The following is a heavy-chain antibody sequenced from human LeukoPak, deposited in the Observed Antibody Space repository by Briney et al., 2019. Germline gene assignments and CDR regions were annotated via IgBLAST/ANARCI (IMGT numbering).Heavy chain of an antibody. CDR3: AKGRPLVDIVVVPAAIYSYYYGMDV. J-gene: IGHJ6*02. CDR2: ISGSGGST. D-gene: IGHD2-2*02. CDR1: GFTFSSYA. V-gene: IGHV3-23*01. Sequence: GGSLRFSCAASGFTFSSYAMSWVRQAPGKGLEWVSAISGSGGSTYYADSVKGRFTISRDNSKNTLYLQMNSLRAEDTAVYYCAKGRPLVDIVVVPAAIYSYYYGMDVWGQGTTVTVSS.